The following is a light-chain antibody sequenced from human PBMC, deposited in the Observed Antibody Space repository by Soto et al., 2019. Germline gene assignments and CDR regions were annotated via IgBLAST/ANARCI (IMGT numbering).Light chain of an antibody. CDR2: DVS. CDR3: CLYAVTFYV. Sequence: QSALTQPRSVSGSPGQSVTISCTGTSIDVGTYDFVSWYQQHPGKAPRLMIFDVSERPSGVPDRFSGSKSGNTASLTISGLQAEDEDDYYCCLYAVTFYVFGTGTKVTVL. V-gene: IGLV2-11*01. CDR1: SIDVGTYDF. J-gene: IGLJ1*01.